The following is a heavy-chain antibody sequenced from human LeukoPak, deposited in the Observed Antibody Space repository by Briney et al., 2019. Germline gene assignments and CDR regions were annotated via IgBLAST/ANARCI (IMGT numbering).Heavy chain of an antibody. CDR3: VRVASDYYYYYGLDV. V-gene: IGHV1-3*04. Sequence: ASVKVSCKASGYTFTMYAIHWVRQAPGQRFEWMGWIDTGNGNTKYSQEFQGRVTITRDTSASTALMELSSLTSEDTAVYYCVRVASDYYYYYGLDVWGQGTTVTVSS. CDR2: IDTGNGNT. CDR1: GYTFTMYA. J-gene: IGHJ6*02.